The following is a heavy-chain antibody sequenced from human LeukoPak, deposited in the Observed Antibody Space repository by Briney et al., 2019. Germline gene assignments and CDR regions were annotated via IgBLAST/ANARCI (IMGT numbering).Heavy chain of an antibody. CDR1: GFTFDDYA. CDR2: ISWNSGSI. V-gene: IGHV3-9*01. J-gene: IGHJ6*02. Sequence: QPGGSLRLSCAASGFTFDDYAMHWVRQAPGKGLEWVSGISWNSGSIGYADSVKGRFTISRDNSKNTLYLQMNSLRAEDTAVYYCAKTTYYDMPFGMDVWGQGTTVTVSS. D-gene: IGHD3-16*01. CDR3: AKTTYYDMPFGMDV.